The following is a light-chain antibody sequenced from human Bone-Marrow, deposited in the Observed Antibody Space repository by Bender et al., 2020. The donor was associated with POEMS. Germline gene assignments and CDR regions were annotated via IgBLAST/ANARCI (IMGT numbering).Light chain of an antibody. CDR3: SSFAGTSNLV. CDR1: SSNIGAGYD. Sequence: QSVLTQPPSLSGAPGQRVTISCTGSSSNIGAGYDVHWYQHLPGTAPKLLIYDNNNRPSGVPDRFSGSKSGTSASLAITGLQAEDGGDYYCSSFAGTSNLVFGGGTKLTVL. CDR2: DNN. V-gene: IGLV1-40*01. J-gene: IGLJ3*02.